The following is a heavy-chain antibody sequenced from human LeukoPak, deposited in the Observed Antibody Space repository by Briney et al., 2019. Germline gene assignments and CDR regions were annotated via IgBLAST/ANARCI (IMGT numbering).Heavy chain of an antibody. CDR1: GGTFSSYA. CDR3: ANGVWRERGLFDAFDI. J-gene: IGHJ3*02. Sequence: SVTVSCKASGGTFSSYAISWVRQAPGQGLEWMGGIIPIFGTANYAQKFQRRVTITTDESTSTAYMELSSLRSEDTAVYYCANGVWRERGLFDAFDIWGQGTMVTVSS. D-gene: IGHD3/OR15-3a*01. V-gene: IGHV1-69*05. CDR2: IIPIFGTA.